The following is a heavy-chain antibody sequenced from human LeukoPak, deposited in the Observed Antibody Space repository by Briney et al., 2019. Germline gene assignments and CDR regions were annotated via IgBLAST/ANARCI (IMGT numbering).Heavy chain of an antibody. J-gene: IGHJ4*02. CDR2: IKTDGSST. D-gene: IGHD3-3*01. V-gene: IGHV3-74*01. CDR1: GFTFSSYW. CDR3: AKGPFYDFWSGYAADYYFDY. Sequence: GGSLRLSCAASGFTFSSYWMHWVRQVPGKGLMWVSRIKTDGSSTSYADSVKGRFTISRDNAKNTLYLQMNSLRVEDTAVYYCAKGPFYDFWSGYAADYYFDYWGQGTLVTVSS.